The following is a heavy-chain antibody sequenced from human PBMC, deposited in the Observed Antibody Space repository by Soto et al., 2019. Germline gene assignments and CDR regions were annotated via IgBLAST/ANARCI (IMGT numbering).Heavy chain of an antibody. CDR2: INHSGST. CDR3: ARGLGNNVGLNWNYDGSGSLGWFDP. D-gene: IGHD3-10*01. CDR1: GGSFSGYY. J-gene: IGHJ5*02. V-gene: IGHV4-34*01. Sequence: QVQLQQWGAGLLKPSETLSLTCAVYGGSFSGYYWSWIRQPPGKGLEWIGEINHSGSTNYNPSLKSRVTISVDTSKNQFSLKLSSVTAADTAVYYCARGLGNNVGLNWNYDGSGSLGWFDPWGQGTLVTVSS.